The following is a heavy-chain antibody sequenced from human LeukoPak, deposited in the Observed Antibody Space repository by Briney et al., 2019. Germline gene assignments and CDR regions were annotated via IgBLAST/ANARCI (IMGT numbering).Heavy chain of an antibody. CDR3: ARDMERRTEEDIIVVPAASLLMDV. J-gene: IGHJ6*02. CDR1: GFTFSSYG. Sequence: GGSLRLSCAASGFTFSSYGMHWVRQAPGKGLEWVAVIWYDGSNKYYADSVKGRFTISRDNSKNTLYLQMNSLRAEDTAVYYCARDMERRTEEDIIVVPAASLLMDVWGQGTTVTVSS. D-gene: IGHD2-2*01. CDR2: IWYDGSNK. V-gene: IGHV3-33*01.